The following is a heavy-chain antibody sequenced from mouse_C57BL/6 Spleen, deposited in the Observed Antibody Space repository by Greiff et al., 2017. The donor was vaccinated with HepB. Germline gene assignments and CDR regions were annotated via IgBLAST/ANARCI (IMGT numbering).Heavy chain of an antibody. D-gene: IGHD1-1*01. V-gene: IGHV1-64*01. Sequence: QVQLQQPGAELVKPGASVKLSCKASGYTFTSYWMHWVKQRPGQGLEWIGMIHPNSGSTNYNEKFKSKATLTVDKSSSTAYMQLSSLTSEDSAVYYCAREGDYGRYFDVWGTGTTVTVSS. J-gene: IGHJ1*03. CDR2: IHPNSGST. CDR3: AREGDYGRYFDV. CDR1: GYTFTSYW.